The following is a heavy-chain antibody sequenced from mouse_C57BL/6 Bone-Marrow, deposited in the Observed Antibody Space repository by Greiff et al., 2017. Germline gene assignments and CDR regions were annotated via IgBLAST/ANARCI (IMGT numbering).Heavy chain of an antibody. J-gene: IGHJ4*01. V-gene: IGHV5-6*02. D-gene: IGHD1-1*01. CDR3: ARRDYSYAMDY. CDR1: GFTFSSYG. CDR2: ISSGGSYT. Sequence: EVKLMESGGDLVKPGGSPKLSCAASGFTFSSYGMSWVRQTPDKRLEWVATISSGGSYTYYPDSVKGRFTISRDNAKNTLYLQMSSLKSEDTAMYYCARRDYSYAMDYWGQGTSVTVSS.